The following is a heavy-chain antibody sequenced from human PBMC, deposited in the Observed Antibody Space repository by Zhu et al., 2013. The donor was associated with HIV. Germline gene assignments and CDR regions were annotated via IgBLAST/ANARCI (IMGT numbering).Heavy chain of an antibody. J-gene: IGHJ2*01. V-gene: IGHV1-69*01. CDR1: GGTFSNYA. CDR3: ARDRGYSEWYFDL. Sequence: QVQLVQSGAEVKKPGSSVKVSCKASGGTFSNYAISWVRQAPGQGLEWMGGIIPIFGTTNYAQKFQGRVTITADESTSTAYMELSSLRSEDTAMYYCARDRGYSEWYFDLWGRGTLVTVSS. CDR2: IIPIFGTT. D-gene: IGHD6-25*01.